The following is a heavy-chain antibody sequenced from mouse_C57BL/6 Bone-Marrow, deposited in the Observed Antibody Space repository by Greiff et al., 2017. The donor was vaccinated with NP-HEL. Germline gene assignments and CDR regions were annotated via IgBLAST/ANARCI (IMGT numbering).Heavy chain of an antibody. CDR2: IRNKANGYTT. CDR1: GFTFTDYY. J-gene: IGHJ1*03. D-gene: IGHD2-3*01. Sequence: EVKVVESGGGLVQPGGSLSLSCAASGFTFTDYYMSWVRQPPGKALEWLGFIRNKANGYTTEYSASVKGRFTISRDNSQSILYLQMKALRAEDSATYYCARYWGWLLNWYFDVWGTGTTVTVSS. V-gene: IGHV7-3*01. CDR3: ARYWGWLLNWYFDV.